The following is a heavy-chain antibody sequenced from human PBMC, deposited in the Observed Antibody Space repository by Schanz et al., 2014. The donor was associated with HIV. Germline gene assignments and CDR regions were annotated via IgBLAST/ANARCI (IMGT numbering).Heavy chain of an antibody. J-gene: IGHJ4*02. V-gene: IGHV3-7*01. CDR2: IKQDGSEK. D-gene: IGHD6-19*01. CDR3: ARGRRGAVAGSSDY. CDR1: GFTLSSYW. Sequence: EQLVESGGGLVQPGGSLRLSCAASGFTLSSYWMSWVRQAPGKGLEWVANIKQDGSEKYYVDSVKGRFTISRDNTDNSLYLQMNSLRAEDTAVYYCARGRRGAVAGSSDYWGQGTLVTVSS.